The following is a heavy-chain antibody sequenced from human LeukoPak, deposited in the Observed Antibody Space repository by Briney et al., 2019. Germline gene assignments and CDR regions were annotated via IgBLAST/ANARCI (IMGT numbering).Heavy chain of an antibody. Sequence: GASVRVSCKASGYTFTGYHMHWVRQAPGQGLEWMGRINPNSGDTNYAQKFQGRVTMTRDTSISTAYMELSRLRSDDTAVYYCARGRGSYSSGPFDYWGQGTLVTVSS. CDR2: INPNSGDT. V-gene: IGHV1-2*06. CDR1: GYTFTGYH. J-gene: IGHJ4*02. D-gene: IGHD6-19*01. CDR3: ARGRGSYSSGPFDY.